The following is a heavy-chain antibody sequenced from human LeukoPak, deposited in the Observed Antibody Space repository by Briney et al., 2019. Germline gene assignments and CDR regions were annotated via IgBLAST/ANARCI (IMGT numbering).Heavy chain of an antibody. V-gene: IGHV4-59*01. CDR1: GGSISSYY. D-gene: IGHD4-17*01. J-gene: IGHJ4*02. CDR2: IYYSGST. Sequence: SETLSLTCTVSGGSISSYYWSWIRQPPGKGLEWIGYIYYSGSTNYIPSLKSRVTISVDTSKNQFSLRLSPVTAADTAVYYCARSDYGDYSFDYWGQGTLVTVSS. CDR3: ARSDYGDYSFDY.